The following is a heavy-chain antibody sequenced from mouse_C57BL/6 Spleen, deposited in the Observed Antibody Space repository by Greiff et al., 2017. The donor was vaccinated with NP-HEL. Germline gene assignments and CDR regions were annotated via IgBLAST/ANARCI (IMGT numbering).Heavy chain of an antibody. CDR2: ISSGGDYI. CDR1: GFTFSSYA. V-gene: IGHV5-9-1*02. Sequence: EVKLVESGEGLVKPGGSLKLFCAASGFTFSSYAVSWVRPTPEKRLEWVAYISSGGDYIYYADTVKGRFTISRDNARNTLYLQMNSRKSEDTAMLYLTRDRDEGALDYWGQGTSVTVSS. J-gene: IGHJ4*01. CDR3: TRDRDEGALDY.